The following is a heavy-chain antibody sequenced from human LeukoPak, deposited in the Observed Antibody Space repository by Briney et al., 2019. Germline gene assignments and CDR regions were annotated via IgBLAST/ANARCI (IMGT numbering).Heavy chain of an antibody. J-gene: IGHJ4*01. V-gene: IGHV3-23*01. D-gene: IGHD6-19*01. CDR2: LSGSGITT. Sequence: AGSLRLSCAASGFTFSNSAMSWVRQAPGKGLEWVSTLSGSGITTYYADSVKGRFTISRDNSKNTLYLQMNSLRAEDTAVYYCAKGIYSSGWSYFDYWGHGTLVTVSS. CDR3: AKGIYSSGWSYFDY. CDR1: GFTFSNSA.